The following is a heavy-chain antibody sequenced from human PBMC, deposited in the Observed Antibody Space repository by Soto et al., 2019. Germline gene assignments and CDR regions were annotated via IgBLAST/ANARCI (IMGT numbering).Heavy chain of an antibody. CDR2: IYYSGTT. J-gene: IGHJ5*02. CDR3: ARHAIAAAGTGGHIVLDWFDP. D-gene: IGHD6-13*01. V-gene: IGHV4-59*08. Sequence: PSETLSLTCTVSCGSINNYYLSWIRQSPGKGLEWIGYIYYSGTTNYNPSLKSRVTISIDRSENQFSLKLSSVTAADTAVYYCARHAIAAAGTGGHIVLDWFDPWGQGTLVTVSS. CDR1: CGSINNYY.